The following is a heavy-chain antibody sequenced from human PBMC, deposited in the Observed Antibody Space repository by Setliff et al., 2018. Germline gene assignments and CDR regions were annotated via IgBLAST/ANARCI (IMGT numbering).Heavy chain of an antibody. CDR2: IYYSGTT. D-gene: IGHD1-26*01. CDR3: ASRRTGPGGWFDY. V-gene: IGHV4-59*04. J-gene: IGHJ5*01. CDR1: GGSINRDY. Sequence: SETLSLTCSVSGGSINRDYWNWIRQPPGKGLEWIGTIYYSGTTYYSPSLKSRVTISVDTSKNQFSLKLTSVTAADTAIYYCASRRTGPGGWFDYWGQGTLVTVSS.